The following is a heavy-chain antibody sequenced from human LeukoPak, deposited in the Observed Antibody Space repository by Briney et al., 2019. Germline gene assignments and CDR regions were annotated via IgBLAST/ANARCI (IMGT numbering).Heavy chain of an antibody. V-gene: IGHV1-69*13. Sequence: ASVKVSCKASGGTFSSYAIRWVRQAPGQGLEWMGGIIPIFGTANYAQKFQGRVTITADESTSTAYMELSSLRSEDTAVYYCARDHGYSSSSTQYYYYMDVWGKGTTVTVSS. CDR1: GGTFSSYA. D-gene: IGHD6-6*01. CDR3: ARDHGYSSSSTQYYYYMDV. CDR2: IIPIFGTA. J-gene: IGHJ6*03.